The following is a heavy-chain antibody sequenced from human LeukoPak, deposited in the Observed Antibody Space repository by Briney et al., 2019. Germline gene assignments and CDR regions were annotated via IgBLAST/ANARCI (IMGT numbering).Heavy chain of an antibody. CDR1: GYTFTSYG. CDR3: ARVLVAGQAVDAFDI. V-gene: IGHV1-18*01. D-gene: IGHD6-19*01. J-gene: IGHJ3*02. Sequence: ASVKVSCKASGYTFTSYGISWVRQAPGQGLEWMGWISAYNGNTNYAQKLQGRVTMTTDTSTSTAYMELRSLRSDDTAVYYCARVLVAGQAVDAFDIWGQGTMVTVSS. CDR2: ISAYNGNT.